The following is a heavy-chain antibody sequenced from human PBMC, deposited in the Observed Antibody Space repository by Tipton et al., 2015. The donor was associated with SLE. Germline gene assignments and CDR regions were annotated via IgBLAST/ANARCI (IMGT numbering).Heavy chain of an antibody. J-gene: IGHJ4*02. CDR3: ARDTGFLEWSFDY. CDR2: ITSSGYTI. Sequence: QLVQSGGGLVKPGGSLRLSCAASGFTFSDYYMSWFRQAPGKGLEWVSYITSSGYTIYYADSVKGRFTISRDNAQNSLYLQMSSLRAEDTAVYYCARDTGFLEWSFDYWGQGTLVTVSS. V-gene: IGHV3-11*01. D-gene: IGHD3-3*01. CDR1: GFTFSDYY.